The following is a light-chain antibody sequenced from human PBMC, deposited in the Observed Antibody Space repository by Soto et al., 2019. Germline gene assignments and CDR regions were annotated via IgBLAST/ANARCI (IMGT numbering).Light chain of an antibody. CDR2: KAS. Sequence: DIPMTQSPSTLSASVGDRVTITCRASQSISIWLAWYQHKAGKAPKLLIYKASSLESGVPSRFSGSGSGTEFTLTISSLQPDDFATYYCQQYNRYWTFGQGTKVEIK. J-gene: IGKJ1*01. CDR3: QQYNRYWT. CDR1: QSISIW. V-gene: IGKV1-5*03.